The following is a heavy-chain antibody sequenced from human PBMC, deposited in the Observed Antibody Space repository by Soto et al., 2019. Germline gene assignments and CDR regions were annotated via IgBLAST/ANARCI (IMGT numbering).Heavy chain of an antibody. CDR3: ARETYGDYLGYFDP. D-gene: IGHD4-17*01. V-gene: IGHV1-46*02. CDR2: IYPGGVNI. CDR1: GFRKNSNY. J-gene: IGHJ5*02. Sequence: ASVKATSKDLGFRKNSNYLHWVRHAHGQGLEWMGTIYPGGVNIGYAQKFKGRVTMTKDTSTSTVYMELNSLTSEDTAVYYCARETYGDYLGYFDPWGQGIQVT.